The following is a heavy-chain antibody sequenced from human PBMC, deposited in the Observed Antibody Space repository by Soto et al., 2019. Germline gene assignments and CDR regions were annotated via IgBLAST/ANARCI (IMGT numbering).Heavy chain of an antibody. V-gene: IGHV1-69*01. J-gene: IGHJ6*02. D-gene: IGHD2-2*01. CDR1: GGTFSSYA. Sequence: QVQLGQSGAEVKKPGSSVKVSYKASGGTFSSYAISWVRQAPGQGLEWMGGIIPISGTANYAQKFQGRVTITADESTSTAYMELSSLRSEDTAVYYCARSQGSSTSLEIYYSYYYGMDVWGQGTTVTVSS. CDR3: ARSQGSSTSLEIYYSYYYGMDV. CDR2: IIPISGTA.